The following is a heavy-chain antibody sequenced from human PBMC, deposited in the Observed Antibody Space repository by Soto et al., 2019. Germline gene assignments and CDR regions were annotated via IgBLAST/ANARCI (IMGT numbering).Heavy chain of an antibody. J-gene: IGHJ6*02. D-gene: IGHD3-22*01. CDR2: IYYSGST. V-gene: IGHV4-59*12. Sequence: SETLSLTCTVSGGSISSYYWSWIRQPPGKELEWIGYIYYSGSTEYDPSHKRRDTISIDKSKNQFSLKLSSVTAADTAVYYCARSPDSSGYYPRWYYYGMDVWGQGTTVTVSS. CDR3: ARSPDSSGYYPRWYYYGMDV. CDR1: GGSISSYY.